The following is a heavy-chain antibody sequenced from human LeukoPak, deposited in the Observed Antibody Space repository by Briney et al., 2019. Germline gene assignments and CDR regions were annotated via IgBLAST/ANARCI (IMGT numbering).Heavy chain of an antibody. V-gene: IGHV3-53*01. D-gene: IGHD6-13*01. Sequence: GGSLRLSCAASGFTVSSNYMNWVRQAPGKGLEWVSVIYSGGSTYYADSVKGRFTLSGDSSKNTLFLQMNSLRAEDTAVYYCAKAPYSSNWNLYFDNWGQGTLVTVSS. J-gene: IGHJ4*02. CDR2: IYSGGST. CDR1: GFTVSSNY. CDR3: AKAPYSSNWNLYFDN.